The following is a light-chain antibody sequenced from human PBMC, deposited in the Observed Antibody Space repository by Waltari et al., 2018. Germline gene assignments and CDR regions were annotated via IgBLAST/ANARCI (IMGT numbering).Light chain of an antibody. Sequence: DIVMTQSPATLSVSPGERATLSCRASQNVGSNLAWYQHKPGQAPRFLIYGESTRATGIPVRFSGSGSGTEFTLTISSLQSADFAVYFCQQYNNWPETFGQGTKVEIK. V-gene: IGKV3-15*01. CDR1: QNVGSN. J-gene: IGKJ1*01. CDR3: QQYNNWPET. CDR2: GES.